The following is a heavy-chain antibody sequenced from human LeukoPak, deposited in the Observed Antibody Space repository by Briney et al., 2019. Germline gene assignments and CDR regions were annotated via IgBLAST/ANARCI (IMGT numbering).Heavy chain of an antibody. V-gene: IGHV3-66*01. Sequence: PGGSLRLSCAASGFTVSDNYMSWLRQARGKGLEGVSLIYGRGRTFYTDSVKGRFTISRDNSNNTLYLQMNSLRAEDTAVYFCARDSSVANSYYFDYWGQGTLVTVSS. CDR3: ARDSSVANSYYFDY. J-gene: IGHJ4*02. D-gene: IGHD6-19*01. CDR1: GFTVSDNY. CDR2: IYGRGRT.